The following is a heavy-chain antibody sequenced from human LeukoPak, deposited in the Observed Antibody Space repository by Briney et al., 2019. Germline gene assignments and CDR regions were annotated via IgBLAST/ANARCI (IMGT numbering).Heavy chain of an antibody. CDR1: GFTFSSYW. D-gene: IGHD6-19*01. J-gene: IGHJ5*02. CDR3: ARDPFIGSSGWYNWFDP. Sequence: GGSLRLSCAASGFTFSSYWMHWVRQAPGKGLVWVSRINSDGSSTSYADSVKGRFTISRDNAKSTLYLQMNSLRAEDTAVYYCARDPFIGSSGWYNWFDPWGQGTLVTVSS. V-gene: IGHV3-74*01. CDR2: INSDGSST.